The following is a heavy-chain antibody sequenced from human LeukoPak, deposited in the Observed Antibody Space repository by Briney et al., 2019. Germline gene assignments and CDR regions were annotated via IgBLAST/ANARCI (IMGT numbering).Heavy chain of an antibody. Sequence: GRSLRLSCAASGFTFRSYGMHWVRQAPGKGLEWVAVISKDGSDKYYPGSVRGRSTISRDNSKNTIYLQMDSLRAEDTAIYYCARDYWWNYDYWGQGTLVTVPS. J-gene: IGHJ4*02. CDR2: ISKDGSDK. CDR1: GFTFRSYG. D-gene: IGHD1-7*01. V-gene: IGHV3-30*19. CDR3: ARDYWWNYDY.